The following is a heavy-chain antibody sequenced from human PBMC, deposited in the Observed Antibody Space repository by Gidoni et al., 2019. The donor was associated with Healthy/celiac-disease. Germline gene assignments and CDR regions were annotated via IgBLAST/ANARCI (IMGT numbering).Heavy chain of an antibody. J-gene: IGHJ6*02. CDR3: ARDWAVDCSSTSCYKGYYYYGMDV. Sequence: QVQLQESGPGLVKPSQTLSLTCTVSGGSISSGGYYWSWRRQHPGKGLEWIGYIYYSGSTYYNPSLKSRVTISVDTSKNQFSLKLSSVTAADTAVYYCARDWAVDCSSTSCYKGYYYYGMDVWGQGTTVTVSS. V-gene: IGHV4-31*03. D-gene: IGHD2-2*02. CDR2: IYYSGST. CDR1: GGSISSGGYY.